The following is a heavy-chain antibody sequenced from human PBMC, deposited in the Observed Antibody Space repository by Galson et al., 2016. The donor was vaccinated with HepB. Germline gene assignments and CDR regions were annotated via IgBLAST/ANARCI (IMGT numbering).Heavy chain of an antibody. CDR2: IKDDGTTT. V-gene: IGHV3-74*01. D-gene: IGHD6-19*01. CDR3: ARLSVVSAGTVDY. J-gene: IGHJ4*02. Sequence: SLRLSCAASGITFSRYWMHWVRQAPGKGLVWVSHIKDDGTTTNYADSVRGRFIISRDNAKNTLYLQMNSLRAVDPAVYYCARLSVVSAGTVDYWGQGTLFVVSS. CDR1: GITFSRYW.